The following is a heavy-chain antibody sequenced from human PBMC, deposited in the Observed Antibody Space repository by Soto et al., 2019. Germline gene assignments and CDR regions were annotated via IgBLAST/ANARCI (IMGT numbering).Heavy chain of an antibody. J-gene: IGHJ5*02. CDR2: INPDGSDK. CDR1: WLTFSNYC. V-gene: IGHV3-7*03. CDR3: LGGSNYDTP. Sequence: GSLRLSCAASWLTFSNYCMNWVRQAPGKGLEWVAKINPDGSDKHYIDSVKGRFTISRDNAQNSVSLHMNSLRAEDTAVYFCLGGSNYDTPWGQGTLVTVSS. D-gene: IGHD3-16*01.